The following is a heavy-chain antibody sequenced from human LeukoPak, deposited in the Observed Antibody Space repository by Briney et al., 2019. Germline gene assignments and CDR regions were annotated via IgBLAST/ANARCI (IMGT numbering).Heavy chain of an antibody. CDR3: AELGITMIGGV. Sequence: PGGSLRLSCAASGFTFSSYEMNWFRRPPGRGLSGVSYISSSGSTIYYADSVKGRFTISRDNAKNSLYLQMNSLRAEDTAVYYCAELGITMIGGVWGKGTTVTVSS. D-gene: IGHD3-10*02. CDR1: GFTFSSYE. V-gene: IGHV3-48*03. CDR2: ISSSGSTI. J-gene: IGHJ6*04.